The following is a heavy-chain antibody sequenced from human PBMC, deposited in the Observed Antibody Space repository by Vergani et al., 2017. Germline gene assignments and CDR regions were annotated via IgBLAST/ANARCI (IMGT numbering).Heavy chain of an antibody. CDR1: GFTVSSNY. Sequence: EVQLVESGGGLIQPGGSLRLSCAASGFTVSSNYMSWVRQAPGKGLEWVSVIYSGGSTYYADSVKGRFTISRDNSKNTLYLQMNSLRAEDTAVYYCARARTVTPGAFDIGGQGTMVTVSS. CDR3: ARARTVTPGAFDI. D-gene: IGHD4-17*01. CDR2: IYSGGST. V-gene: IGHV3-53*01. J-gene: IGHJ3*02.